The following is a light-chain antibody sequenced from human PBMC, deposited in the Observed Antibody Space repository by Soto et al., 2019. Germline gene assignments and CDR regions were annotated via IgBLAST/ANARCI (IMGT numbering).Light chain of an antibody. CDR1: QSVSSSY. Sequence: EIVLTQSPGTLSLSPGERATLSCRASQSVSSSYLAWYQQRPGQAPRLLIYGASSMATGIPDRFSGSGSGTDFPLTISRLEHEDFAVYYCQQYGSSPITFGQGTRLEI. CDR2: GAS. CDR3: QQYGSSPIT. J-gene: IGKJ5*01. V-gene: IGKV3-20*01.